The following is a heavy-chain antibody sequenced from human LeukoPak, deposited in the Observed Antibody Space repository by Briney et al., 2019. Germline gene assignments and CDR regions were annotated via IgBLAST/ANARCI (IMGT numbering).Heavy chain of an antibody. Sequence: GESLKISCKGSGYSSTIYWIGWVRQMPGKGLEWMGVIYPGDSDTRYSPSFQGQVTISADKSISTAYLQLSSLKASDTAMYYCARLGAGSSGYDKAFDYWGQGTLVTVSS. V-gene: IGHV5-51*01. D-gene: IGHD3-22*01. J-gene: IGHJ4*02. CDR1: GYSSTIYW. CDR3: ARLGAGSSGYDKAFDY. CDR2: IYPGDSDT.